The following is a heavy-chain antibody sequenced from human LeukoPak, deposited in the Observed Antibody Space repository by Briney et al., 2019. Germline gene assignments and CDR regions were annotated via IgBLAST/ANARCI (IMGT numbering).Heavy chain of an antibody. CDR3: AREGGPYRPLDY. J-gene: IGHJ4*02. V-gene: IGHV4-34*01. Sequence: SETLSLTCAVYGGSFSGHYWSWIRQPPGKGLEWIGEINHSGSTNYNPSLKSRVTILVDTSKNQFSLKLSSVTAADTAVYYCAREGGPYRPLDYSGQGTLVTVSS. CDR2: INHSGST. CDR1: GGSFSGHY.